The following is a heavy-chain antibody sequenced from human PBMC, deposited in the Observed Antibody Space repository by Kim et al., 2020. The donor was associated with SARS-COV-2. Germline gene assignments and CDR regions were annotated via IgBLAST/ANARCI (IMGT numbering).Heavy chain of an antibody. CDR2: IYYSGGT. V-gene: IGHV4-59*01. CDR1: GGSISSYY. CDR3: ARVPGAAAGIRDRYFDL. D-gene: IGHD6-13*01. J-gene: IGHJ2*01. Sequence: SENLSLTCTVSGGSISSYYWSWIRQPPGKGLEWIGYIYYSGGTNYNPSLKSRVTISVDTSKNQFSLKLSSVTAADTAVYYCARVPGAAAGIRDRYFDLWGRGTLVTVSS.